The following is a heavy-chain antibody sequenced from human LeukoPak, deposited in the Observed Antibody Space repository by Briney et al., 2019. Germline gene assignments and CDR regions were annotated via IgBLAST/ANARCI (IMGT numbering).Heavy chain of an antibody. V-gene: IGHV4-39*07. CDR2: IYYSGST. CDR1: GGSISSSSYY. Sequence: SETLSLTCTVSGGSISSSSYYWGWIRQPPGKGLEWIGSIYYSGSTYYNPSLKSRVTISVDTSKNQFSLKLSSVTAADTAVYYCASDYYDSSGYLGWFDPWGQGTLVTVSS. CDR3: ASDYYDSSGYLGWFDP. J-gene: IGHJ5*02. D-gene: IGHD3-22*01.